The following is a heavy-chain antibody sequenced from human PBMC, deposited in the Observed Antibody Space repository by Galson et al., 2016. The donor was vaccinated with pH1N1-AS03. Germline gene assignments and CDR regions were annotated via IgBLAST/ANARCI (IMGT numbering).Heavy chain of an antibody. V-gene: IGHV2-5*01. Sequence: PALVKPTQTLTLTCAFSGFSLKNSGVGVDWIRQPPGKALEWLGHIYWHDDPRYNPSLKNGLTITKDVSKNQVVLTLTEINSTDTATYYCAHSVGYTYLYYFDSWGQGTLVTVAS. CDR1: GFSLKNSGVG. J-gene: IGHJ4*02. CDR2: IYWHDDP. CDR3: AHSVGYTYLYYFDS. D-gene: IGHD5-12*01.